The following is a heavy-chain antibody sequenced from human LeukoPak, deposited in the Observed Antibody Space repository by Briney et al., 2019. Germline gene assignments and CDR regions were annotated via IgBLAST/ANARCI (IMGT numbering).Heavy chain of an antibody. CDR2: TTHRGTT. J-gene: IGHJ2*01. D-gene: IGHD3-10*01. CDR1: GYSVNSDYY. CDR3: ARRGLTLRTWYFDL. Sequence: SETLSLTCAVSGYSVNSDYYWGWIRQSPGRGLERLGSTTHRGTTYHNPPLMRRVSISLDSSKNHLSLKLRSVTAADTAIYYCARRGLTLRTWYFDLWGRGTLVTVSS. V-gene: IGHV4-38-2*01.